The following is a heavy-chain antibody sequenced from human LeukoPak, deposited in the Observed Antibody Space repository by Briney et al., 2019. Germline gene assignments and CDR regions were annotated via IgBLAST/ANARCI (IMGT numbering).Heavy chain of an antibody. CDR2: IFWDDDK. Sequence: ASGPTLVNPTQTLTLTCTFSGFSLSTTGMSVGWIRQPPGKALEWLALIFWDDDKRYSPSLKSRLTIIKDTSKNQVVLTMTNMDPVDTATYYCTHSPRSGVVIVTARGYFDYWGQGTLVTVSS. J-gene: IGHJ4*02. D-gene: IGHD2-15*01. CDR3: THSPRSGVVIVTARGYFDY. CDR1: GFSLSTTGMS. V-gene: IGHV2-5*02.